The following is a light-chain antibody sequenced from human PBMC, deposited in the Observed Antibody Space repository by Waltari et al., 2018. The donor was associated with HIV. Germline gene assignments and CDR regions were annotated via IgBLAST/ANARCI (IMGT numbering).Light chain of an antibody. Sequence: SSDLTQDPAVSVALGQTVMITCQGDSLRRYSAHWYQQKPGQAPVVVMYGKDNRPSGIPDRFSGSSSGNTGSLTITGAQAEDEAVYYCDSRDTNDKHHVFGTGTKVTV. J-gene: IGLJ1*01. V-gene: IGLV3-19*01. CDR3: DSRDTNDKHHV. CDR2: GKD. CDR1: SLRRYS.